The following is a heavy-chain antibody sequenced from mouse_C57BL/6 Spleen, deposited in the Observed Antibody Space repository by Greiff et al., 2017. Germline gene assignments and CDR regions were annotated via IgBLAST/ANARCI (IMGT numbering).Heavy chain of an antibody. Sequence: LQESGAELVKPGASVKISCKASGYAFSSYWMNWVKQRPGKGLEWLGQIYPGDGDTNYNGKFKGKATLTADKSSSTAYMQLSSLTSEDSAVYFCYGYDGYYAMDYWGQGTSVTVSS. CDR3: YGYDGYYAMDY. J-gene: IGHJ4*01. CDR1: GYAFSSYW. V-gene: IGHV1-80*01. D-gene: IGHD2-2*01. CDR2: IYPGDGDT.